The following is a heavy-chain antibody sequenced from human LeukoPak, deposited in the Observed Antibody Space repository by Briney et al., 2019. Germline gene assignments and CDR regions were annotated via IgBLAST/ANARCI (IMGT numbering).Heavy chain of an antibody. CDR3: ARDEGGRFDP. CDR2: IIPIFGIA. D-gene: IGHD1-26*01. V-gene: IGHV1-69*04. CDR1: GGTFSSYA. Sequence: ASVKVSCKASGGTFSSYAISWLRQAPGQGLEWMGRIIPIFGIANYAQKFQGRVTITADKSTSTAYMELSSLRSEDTAVYYCARDEGGRFDPWGQGTLGTVSS. J-gene: IGHJ5*02.